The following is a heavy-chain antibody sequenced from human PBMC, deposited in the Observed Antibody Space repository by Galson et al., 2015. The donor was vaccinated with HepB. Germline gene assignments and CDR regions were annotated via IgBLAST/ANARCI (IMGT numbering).Heavy chain of an antibody. V-gene: IGHV3-48*04. CDR3: ATTFFGRGAYWTFEI. D-gene: IGHD1-1*01. CDR1: GFTFSRHT. CDR2: ISTNGVTI. J-gene: IGHJ3*02. Sequence: SLRLSCAASGFTFSRHTMSWVRQTPGKGLQWVSYISTNGVTIHSADSVKGRFTIARDNAKDAVFLQMNSRGAEDTAVYYCATTFFGRGAYWTFEIWGQGTLVTVSS.